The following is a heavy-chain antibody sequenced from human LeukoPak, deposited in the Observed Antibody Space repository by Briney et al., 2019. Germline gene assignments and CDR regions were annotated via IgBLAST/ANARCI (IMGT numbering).Heavy chain of an antibody. CDR3: ARGYCSSTSCYTGGYYFDY. CDR2: IYTSGST. V-gene: IGHV4-4*07. CDR1: GGSISSYY. J-gene: IGHJ4*02. D-gene: IGHD2-2*02. Sequence: PSETLSLTCTVSGGSISSYYWSWIRQPPGKGLEWIGRIYTSGSTNYNPSLKSRVTMSVDTSKNQFSLKLSSVTAADTAVYYCARGYCSSTSCYTGGYYFDYWGQGTLVTVSS.